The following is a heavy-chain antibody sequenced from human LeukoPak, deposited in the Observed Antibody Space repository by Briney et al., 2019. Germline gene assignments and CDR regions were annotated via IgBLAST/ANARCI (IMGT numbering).Heavy chain of an antibody. CDR1: GFTFSSYG. D-gene: IGHD3-9*01. Sequence: NPGGSLRLSCAASGFTFSSYGMHWVRQAPGKGLEWVSSISSSSSYIYYANSVKGRFTISRDNAKNSLYLQMNSLRAEDTAVYYCARDRATDYDILTGYSERPLDYWGQGTLVTVSS. CDR2: ISSSSSYI. V-gene: IGHV3-21*01. J-gene: IGHJ4*02. CDR3: ARDRATDYDILTGYSERPLDY.